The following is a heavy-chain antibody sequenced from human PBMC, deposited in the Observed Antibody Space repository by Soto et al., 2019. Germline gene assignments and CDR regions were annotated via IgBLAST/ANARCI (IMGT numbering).Heavy chain of an antibody. V-gene: IGHV4-59*01. CDR1: GGSISSYD. CDR2: IYYSGST. CDR3: AADYYGSGSFDY. D-gene: IGHD3-10*01. Sequence: QVQLQESGRGLVKPSETLSLTCTVSGGSISSYDWSWIRQPPGKGLEWIGYIYYSGSTNYNPSLKSRVTISVDTSKNRFSLKLSSVTAADTAVFYCAADYYGSGSFDYWGQGTLVTVSS. J-gene: IGHJ4*02.